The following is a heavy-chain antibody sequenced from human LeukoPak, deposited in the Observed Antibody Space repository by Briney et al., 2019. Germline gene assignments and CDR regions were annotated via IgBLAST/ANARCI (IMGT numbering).Heavy chain of an antibody. CDR2: ISSSSSYI. V-gene: IGHV3-21*01. CDR1: GFTFSSYS. D-gene: IGHD1-26*01. J-gene: IGHJ4*02. Sequence: GGSLRLSCAASGFTFSSYSMNWVRQAPGKGLEWVSSISSSSSYIYYADSVKGRFTISRDNAKNPLYLQMNSLRAEDTAVYYCAKPGGAKGEYYFDYWGQGTLVTVSS. CDR3: AKPGGAKGEYYFDY.